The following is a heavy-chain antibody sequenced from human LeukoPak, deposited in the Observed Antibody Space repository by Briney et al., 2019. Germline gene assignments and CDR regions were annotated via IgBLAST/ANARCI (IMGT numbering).Heavy chain of an antibody. CDR2: IYYSGST. D-gene: IGHD6-13*01. V-gene: IGHV4-59*01. CDR1: GGSISSYY. Sequence: PSETLSLTCTVSGGSISSYYWSWIRQPPGKGLEWIGYIYYSGSTNYNPSLKSRVTISVDTSKNRFSLKLSSVTAADTAVYYCARVNIAAALDYWGQGTLVTVSS. CDR3: ARVNIAAALDY. J-gene: IGHJ4*02.